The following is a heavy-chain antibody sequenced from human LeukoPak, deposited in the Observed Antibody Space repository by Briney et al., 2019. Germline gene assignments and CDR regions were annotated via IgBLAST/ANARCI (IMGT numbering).Heavy chain of an antibody. V-gene: IGHV3-30*04. Sequence: PGGSLRLSCAASGFTFSSYAMHWVRQAPGKGLEWVAVISYDGSNKYYADSVKGRFTISRDNSKNTLYLQMNSLRAEDTAVYYCARASPMVRGVYYFDYWGQGTLVTVSS. CDR1: GFTFSSYA. D-gene: IGHD3-10*01. J-gene: IGHJ4*02. CDR2: ISYDGSNK. CDR3: ARASPMVRGVYYFDY.